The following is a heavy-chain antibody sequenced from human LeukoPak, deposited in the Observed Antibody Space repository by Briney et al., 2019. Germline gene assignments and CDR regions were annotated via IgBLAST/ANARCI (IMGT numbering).Heavy chain of an antibody. CDR2: ISGSGNST. J-gene: IGHJ3*02. CDR1: GFTFSGYA. CDR3: GKNRYSGSLSPFDI. V-gene: IGHV3-23*01. Sequence: GGSLRLSCAASGFTFSGYAMSWVRQAPGKGLEWVSGISGSGNSTYYADSVKGRFTISRDNSKNTLYLQMNSLRAEDTAVYYCGKNRYSGSLSPFDIWGQGTMVTVSS. D-gene: IGHD1-26*01.